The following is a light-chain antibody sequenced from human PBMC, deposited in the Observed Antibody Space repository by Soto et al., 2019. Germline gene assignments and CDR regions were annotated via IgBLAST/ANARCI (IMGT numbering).Light chain of an antibody. CDR2: GAS. J-gene: IGKJ5*01. CDR1: QSISSY. CDR3: QQASSFPIT. Sequence: DIQMTQSPSSLSASVGDRVTITCRASQSISSYLNWYQQKPGKAPKLLIFGASSLQSGVPSRFSGSRSGTDFTLTISSLQPEDFATYYCQQASSFPITFGQGTRLEI. V-gene: IGKV1-12*01.